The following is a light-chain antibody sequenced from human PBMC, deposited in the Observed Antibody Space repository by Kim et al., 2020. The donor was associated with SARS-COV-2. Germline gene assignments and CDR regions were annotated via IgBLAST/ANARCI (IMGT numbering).Light chain of an antibody. J-gene: IGLJ3*02. Sequence: GWGQTGRITCQGDSLRSYYASWYQQKPGQAPVLVIYGKNNRPSGIPDRFSGSSSGNTASLTITGAQAEDEADYYCNSRDSSGNHLVFGGGTQLTVL. CDR3: NSRDSSGNHLV. CDR1: SLRSYY. CDR2: GKN. V-gene: IGLV3-19*01.